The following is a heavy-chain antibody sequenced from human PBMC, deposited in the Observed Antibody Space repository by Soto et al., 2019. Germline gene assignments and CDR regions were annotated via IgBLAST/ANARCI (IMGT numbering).Heavy chain of an antibody. D-gene: IGHD6-19*01. CDR2: ISAYNGNT. CDR3: ARDSKAVAAFDY. J-gene: IGHJ4*02. CDR1: GYTFTSYG. Sequence: ASVKVSFKASGYTFTSYGISWLRQAPGQGLEWMGWISAYNGNTNYAQKLQGRVTMTTDTSTSTAYMELRSLRSDDTAVYYCARDSKAVAAFDYWGQGTLVTVSS. V-gene: IGHV1-18*01.